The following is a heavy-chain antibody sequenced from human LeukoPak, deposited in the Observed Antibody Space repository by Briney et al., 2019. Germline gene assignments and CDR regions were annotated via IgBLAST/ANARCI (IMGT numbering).Heavy chain of an antibody. J-gene: IGHJ4*02. CDR1: GYTLTELS. D-gene: IGHD4-17*01. CDR2: FNPKDGET. CDR3: AKTAHYGAYSDY. Sequence: ASVKVSCKVSGYTLTELSIHWVRQAPGKGLEWMGGFNPKDGETIYAREFQGRVTMTEDTSTDTAYMELSSLRSEDTAVYYCAKTAHYGAYSDYWGQGTLVTVSS. V-gene: IGHV1-24*01.